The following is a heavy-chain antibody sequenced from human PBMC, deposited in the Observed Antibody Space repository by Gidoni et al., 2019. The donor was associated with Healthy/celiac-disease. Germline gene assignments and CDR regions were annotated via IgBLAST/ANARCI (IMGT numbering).Heavy chain of an antibody. D-gene: IGHD3-16*02. CDR3: ASIEHASPEGYFDY. CDR1: GGSISSSNW. Sequence: VQLQVSGPGLVKPSGTLSLTCAVSGGSISSSNWWSWVRPPPGKGQEWIGEIYHSGSTNYNRSLKSRGTISVDKPKKQFSLKMSSVTAADTAVYYCASIEHASPEGYFDYWGQGTLVTVSS. CDR2: IYHSGST. J-gene: IGHJ4*02. V-gene: IGHV4-4*02.